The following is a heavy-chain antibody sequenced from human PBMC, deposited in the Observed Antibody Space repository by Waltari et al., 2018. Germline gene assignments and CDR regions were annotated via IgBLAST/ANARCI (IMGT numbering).Heavy chain of an antibody. CDR3: ARVPEDFWSGLDY. D-gene: IGHD3-3*01. Sequence: QVQLVESGGGVVQPGRSLRLSCAASGFTLSRYAMHWVRQAPGKGLEWVAVISYDGSNKYYADSVKGRFTISRDNSKNTLYLQMNSLRAEDTAVYYCARVPEDFWSGLDYWGQGTLVTVSS. J-gene: IGHJ4*02. CDR1: GFTLSRYA. CDR2: ISYDGSNK. V-gene: IGHV3-30-3*01.